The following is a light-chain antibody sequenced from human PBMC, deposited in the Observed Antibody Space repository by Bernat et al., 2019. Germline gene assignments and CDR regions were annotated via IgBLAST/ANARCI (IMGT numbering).Light chain of an antibody. Sequence: QSALTQPASVSGSPGQSITISCTGTSSDVGGYNYVSWYQQHPGKAPKLMIFVVSNRPSGVSNRFSGSKSGNTASLTISGLQAEDEADYYCSSYTDSSTYVFGTGTKVTVL. J-gene: IGLJ1*01. CDR2: VVS. V-gene: IGLV2-14*03. CDR3: SSYTDSSTYV. CDR1: SSDVGGYNY.